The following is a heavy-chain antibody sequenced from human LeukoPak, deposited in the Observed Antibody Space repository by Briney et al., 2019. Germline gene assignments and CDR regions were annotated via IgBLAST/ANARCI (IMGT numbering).Heavy chain of an antibody. CDR1: GCTFSSYA. V-gene: IGHV3-23*01. CDR2: ISGSGGST. D-gene: IGHD2-2*01. CDR3: AKDIVVVPAAYDY. Sequence: PGGSLRLSCAASGCTFSSYAMSWVRQAPAKGLEWVLFISGSGGSTYYADSVKGRFTISRDNSKNTLYLQMNSLRAEDTAVYFCAKDIVVVPAAYDYWGQGTLVTVSS. J-gene: IGHJ4*02.